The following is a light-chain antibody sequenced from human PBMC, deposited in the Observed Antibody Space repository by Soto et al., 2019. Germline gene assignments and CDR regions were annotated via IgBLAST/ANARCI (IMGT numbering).Light chain of an antibody. V-gene: IGKV1-33*01. J-gene: IGKJ3*01. CDR2: DAS. Sequence: DIQMTQSPSSLSASVGDRVTITCQASQDISNYLNWYQQKPGKAPKLLIYDASNLETGVPSRFSGSGSGTDFTFTISSLQPEDIATYYCQQYDNRGKFTFGPGTKVDIK. CDR3: QQYDNRGKFT. CDR1: QDISNY.